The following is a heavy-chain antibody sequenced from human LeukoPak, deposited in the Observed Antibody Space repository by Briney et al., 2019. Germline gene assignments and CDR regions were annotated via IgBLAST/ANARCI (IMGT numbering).Heavy chain of an antibody. Sequence: GESLKISCKGSGYSFTDYWIGWVRQTPGKVLEWMGIISPADSDTRYNPSFQGQVTISADKSISTAYLQWSSLKASDIAMYYCVRPYCSGGSCYPDYWGQGTLVTVSS. CDR3: VRPYCSGGSCYPDY. J-gene: IGHJ4*02. D-gene: IGHD2-15*01. CDR2: ISPADSDT. V-gene: IGHV5-51*01. CDR1: GYSFTDYW.